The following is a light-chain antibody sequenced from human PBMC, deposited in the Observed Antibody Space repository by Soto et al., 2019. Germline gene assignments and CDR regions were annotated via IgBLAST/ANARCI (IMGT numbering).Light chain of an antibody. CDR2: AAS. CDR3: QQYNSYRT. Sequence: DIQMTQSPSTLSASVGDRVTITCRASQSISSWLAWYQQKPGKAPKLLIYAASSLESGVPSSFSGSGSGTEFTLTISSLQPDDFATYYCQQYNSYRTFGQGTKVDI. J-gene: IGKJ1*01. CDR1: QSISSW. V-gene: IGKV1-5*01.